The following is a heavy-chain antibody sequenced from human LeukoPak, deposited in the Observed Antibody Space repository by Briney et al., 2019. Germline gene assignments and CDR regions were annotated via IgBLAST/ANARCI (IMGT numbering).Heavy chain of an antibody. CDR1: GFTFSNYD. CDR2: ISDSGGST. J-gene: IGHJ5*02. V-gene: IGHV3-23*01. Sequence: GGSLRLSCAASGFTFSNYDMSWVRQAPGKGLEWVSSISDSGGSTYYADSVKGRFTISRDNSKNTLYLQMTNLRAANTAVYYCAKDLSRAVAADWFDPWDQGSLVTVSS. CDR3: AKDLSRAVAADWFDP. D-gene: IGHD6-19*01.